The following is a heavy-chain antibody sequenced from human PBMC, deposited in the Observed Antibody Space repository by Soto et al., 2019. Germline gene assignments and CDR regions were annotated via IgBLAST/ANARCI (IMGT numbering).Heavy chain of an antibody. Sequence: SETLSLTCAVSGGSISSSNWWSWVRQPPGKGLEWIGEIYHSGSTNYNPSLKSRVTISVDKSKNQFSLKLSSVTAADTAVYYCARSGVGVVVVAATPYYYGMEVWGQGTTVTVSS. CDR2: IYHSGST. D-gene: IGHD2-15*01. V-gene: IGHV4-4*02. CDR3: ARSGVGVVVVAATPYYYGMEV. CDR1: GGSISSSNW. J-gene: IGHJ6*02.